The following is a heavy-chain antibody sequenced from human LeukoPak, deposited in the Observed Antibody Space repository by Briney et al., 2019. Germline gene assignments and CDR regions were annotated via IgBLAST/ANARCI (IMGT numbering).Heavy chain of an antibody. CDR1: GGSISSSSYY. V-gene: IGHV4-39*07. Sequence: SETLSLTCTVSGGSISSSSYYWRWIRQPPGKGLEWHGSIYYSGSTYYNPSLKSLFSKSVDTSKYQLSLKLSSMTAADTAVYYCARGGGYYDFWSGYDTGRWFDPWGQGTLVTVSS. CDR2: IYYSGST. J-gene: IGHJ5*02. CDR3: ARGGGYYDFWSGYDTGRWFDP. D-gene: IGHD3-3*01.